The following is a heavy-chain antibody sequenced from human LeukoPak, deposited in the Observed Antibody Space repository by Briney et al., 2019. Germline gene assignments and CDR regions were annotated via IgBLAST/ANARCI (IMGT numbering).Heavy chain of an antibody. CDR3: ATDRERDPSVYYLV. J-gene: IGHJ4*02. Sequence: PGGSLRLSCAASGFTFSSYWMHWVRQAPGKGLVWVSRINSDGSATTYADSVKGRFAISRDNSKNTLFLQMNSLRAEDSAVYYCATDRERDPSVYYLVGGQGTLITVSS. V-gene: IGHV3-74*01. D-gene: IGHD3-22*01. CDR2: INSDGSAT. CDR1: GFTFSSYW.